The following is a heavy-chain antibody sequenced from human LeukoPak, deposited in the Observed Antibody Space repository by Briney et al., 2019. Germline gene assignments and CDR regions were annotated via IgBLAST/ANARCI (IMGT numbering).Heavy chain of an antibody. Sequence: GASVKVSCTASGYTFTGYYMHWVRQAPGQGLEWMGWINPNSGGTNYAQKFQGRVTMTRDTSISTAYMELSRLRSDDTAVYYCARGGDLRLGELSLIDYWGQGTLVTVSS. V-gene: IGHV1-2*02. J-gene: IGHJ4*02. CDR1: GYTFTGYY. D-gene: IGHD3-16*02. CDR3: ARGGDLRLGELSLIDY. CDR2: INPNSGGT.